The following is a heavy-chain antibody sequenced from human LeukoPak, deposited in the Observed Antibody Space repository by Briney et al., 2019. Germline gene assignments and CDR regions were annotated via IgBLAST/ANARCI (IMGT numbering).Heavy chain of an antibody. CDR1: GFTFSSYA. Sequence: GRSLRLSCAASGFTFSSYAMHWVRQAPGKGLEWVAVISYDGSNKYYADSVKGRFTISRDNSKNTLYLQMNSLRAEDTAVYYCAREIPVFLGIVVVPAAIARRGGMDVWGKGPRSPSPQ. J-gene: IGHJ6*01. V-gene: IGHV3-30*04. CDR3: AREIPVFLGIVVVPAAIARRGGMDV. CDR2: ISYDGSNK. D-gene: IGHD2-2*03.